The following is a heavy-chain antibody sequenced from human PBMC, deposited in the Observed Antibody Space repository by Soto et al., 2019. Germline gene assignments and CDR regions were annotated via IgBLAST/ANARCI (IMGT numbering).Heavy chain of an antibody. CDR2: IYYSGST. J-gene: IGHJ4*02. D-gene: IGHD3-22*01. V-gene: IGHV4-31*03. Sequence: SETLSLTCTVSGGSISSGGYYWSWIRQHPGKGLEWIGYIYYSGSTYYNPSLKSRVTISVDTSKNQFSLKLSSVTAADTAVYYCARAEGGDYDSSGYYLYYFDYWGQGTLVTV. CDR1: GGSISSGGYY. CDR3: ARAEGGDYDSSGYYLYYFDY.